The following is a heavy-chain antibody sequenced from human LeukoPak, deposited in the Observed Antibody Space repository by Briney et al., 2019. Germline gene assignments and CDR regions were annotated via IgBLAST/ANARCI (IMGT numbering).Heavy chain of an antibody. Sequence: PSETLSLTCTVSGGSISSYYWSWIRQPPGKGLEWIGYIYYSGSTNYNPSPKSRVTISVDTSKNQFSLKLSSVTAADTAVYYCARGNIRGYDFWSAESPSPDFDYWGQGTLVTVSS. V-gene: IGHV4-59*01. CDR3: ARGNIRGYDFWSAESPSPDFDY. CDR2: IYYSGST. J-gene: IGHJ4*02. CDR1: GGSISSYY. D-gene: IGHD3-3*01.